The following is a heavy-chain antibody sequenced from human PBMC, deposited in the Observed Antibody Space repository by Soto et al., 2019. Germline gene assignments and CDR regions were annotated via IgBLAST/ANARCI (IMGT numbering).Heavy chain of an antibody. CDR1: GGSFSGYY. D-gene: IGHD1-7*01. CDR2: INHSGST. V-gene: IGHV4-34*01. CDR3: AREPPGITGPTRAFDI. J-gene: IGHJ3*02. Sequence: SETLSLTCAVYGGSFSGYYWSWIRQPPGKGLEWIGEINHSGSTNYNPSLKSRVTISVDTSKNQFSLKLSSVTAADTAVYYCAREPPGITGPTRAFDIWCQATMVTGSS.